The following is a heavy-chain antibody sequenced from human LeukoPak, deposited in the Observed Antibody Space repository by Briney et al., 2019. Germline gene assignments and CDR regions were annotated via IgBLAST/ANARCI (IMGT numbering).Heavy chain of an antibody. D-gene: IGHD2-2*01. Sequence: GGSLRLSCAASGFTFSSYGMNWVRQAPGKGLEWVSAIGGGGGNTKYADSVKGRFTISRDNSKNALFLQMNSLRAEDTAVYYCAKSGPYWSSTSCNYFDYWGQGTLVTVSS. J-gene: IGHJ4*02. V-gene: IGHV3-23*01. CDR3: AKSGPYWSSTSCNYFDY. CDR1: GFTFSSYG. CDR2: IGGGGGNT.